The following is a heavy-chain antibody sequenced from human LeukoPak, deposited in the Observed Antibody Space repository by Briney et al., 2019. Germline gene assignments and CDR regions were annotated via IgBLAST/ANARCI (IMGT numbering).Heavy chain of an antibody. Sequence: ASVKVSCKAPGYTFTGYYMHWVRQAPGQGLEWMGWINPNSGGTNYEQKFQGRVTMTRDTSISTAYMELSRLRSDDTAVYYCAREVIVWGQGTMVTVSS. CDR3: AREVIV. CDR1: GYTFTGYY. D-gene: IGHD3-16*02. CDR2: INPNSGGT. J-gene: IGHJ3*01. V-gene: IGHV1-2*02.